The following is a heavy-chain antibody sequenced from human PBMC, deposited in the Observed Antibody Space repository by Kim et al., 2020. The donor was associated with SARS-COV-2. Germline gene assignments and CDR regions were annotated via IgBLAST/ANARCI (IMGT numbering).Heavy chain of an antibody. CDR3: AREKGPEYSSSWSYENYYYYYGMDV. D-gene: IGHD6-13*01. V-gene: IGHV3-21*01. CDR1: GFTFSSYS. J-gene: IGHJ6*02. CDR2: ISSSSSYI. Sequence: GGSLRLSCAASGFTFSSYSMNWVRQAPGKGLEWVSSISSSSSYIYYADSVKGRFTISRDNAKNSLYLQMNSLRAEDTAVYYCAREKGPEYSSSWSYENYYYYYGMDVWGQGTTVTVSS.